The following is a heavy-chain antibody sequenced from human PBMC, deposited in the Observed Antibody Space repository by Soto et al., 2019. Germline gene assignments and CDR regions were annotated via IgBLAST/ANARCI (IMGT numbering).Heavy chain of an antibody. Sequence: GGSLRLSCAASGFTFSSYWMSWVRQAPGKGLEWVANIKQDGSEKYYVGSVKGRFTISRDNAKNSLYLQMNSLRAEDTAVYYCAREKYSGGYNDAFDIWGQGTMVTVSS. D-gene: IGHD1-26*01. CDR2: IKQDGSEK. CDR3: AREKYSGGYNDAFDI. CDR1: GFTFSSYW. V-gene: IGHV3-7*03. J-gene: IGHJ3*02.